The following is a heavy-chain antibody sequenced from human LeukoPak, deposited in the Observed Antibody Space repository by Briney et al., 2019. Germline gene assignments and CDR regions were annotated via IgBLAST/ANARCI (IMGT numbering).Heavy chain of an antibody. Sequence: PGGSLRLSCAASGFTFNNYALAWVRQTPEKGLECVSAISGDGVSPYYVDSVRGRFTISRDNSKNTLYLQMHSLRVEDTAVYFCARDPVAFPYFFDNWGQGTLVTVSS. J-gene: IGHJ4*02. CDR3: ARDPVAFPYFFDN. CDR2: ISGDGVSP. V-gene: IGHV3-23*01. CDR1: GFTFNNYA.